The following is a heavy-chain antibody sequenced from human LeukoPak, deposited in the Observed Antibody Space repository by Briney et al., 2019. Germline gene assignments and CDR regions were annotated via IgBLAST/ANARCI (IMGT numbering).Heavy chain of an antibody. V-gene: IGHV3-30-3*01. CDR1: GFTFSSYA. CDR2: ISYDGSNK. D-gene: IGHD5-18*01. Sequence: GGSLRLSCAASGFTFSSYAMHWVRQAPGKGLEWVAVISYDGSNKYYADSVKGRFTISRDNSKNTLYLQMNSLRTEDTAVYYCARDVDTALVPLFDYWGQGTLVTVSS. CDR3: ARDVDTALVPLFDY. J-gene: IGHJ4*02.